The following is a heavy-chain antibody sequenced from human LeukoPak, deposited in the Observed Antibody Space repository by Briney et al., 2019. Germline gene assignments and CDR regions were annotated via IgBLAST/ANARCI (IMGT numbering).Heavy chain of an antibody. CDR2: INPNSGGT. CDR3: ARVSARAEYFDY. V-gene: IGHV1-2*02. J-gene: IGHJ4*02. Sequence: ASVKVSCKASGYTFTGYYMHWVRQAPGQGLEWMGWINPNSGGTNYAQKFQGRVTMTRDTSISTAYMELSRLRSDDTAVYYCARVSARAEYFDYWGQGTLVTVSS. D-gene: IGHD6-6*01. CDR1: GYTFTGYY.